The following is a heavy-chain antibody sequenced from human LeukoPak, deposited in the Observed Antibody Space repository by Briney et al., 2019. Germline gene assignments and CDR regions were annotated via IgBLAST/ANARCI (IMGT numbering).Heavy chain of an antibody. V-gene: IGHV3-23*01. CDR2: ISGSGATT. Sequence: GGSLRLSCAASGFTFRSYAMSWVRQAPGKGLEWVSTISGSGATTYSAGSVKGRFIISRDNAKNTLSLQMNSLRAEDTAVYYCARDRSISAAGDTYWGQGTLVTVSS. J-gene: IGHJ4*02. D-gene: IGHD6-13*01. CDR1: GFTFRSYA. CDR3: ARDRSISAAGDTY.